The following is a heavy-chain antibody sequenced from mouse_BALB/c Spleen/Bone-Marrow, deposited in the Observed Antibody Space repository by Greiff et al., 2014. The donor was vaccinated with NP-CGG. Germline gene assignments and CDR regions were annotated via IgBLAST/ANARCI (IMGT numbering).Heavy chain of an antibody. J-gene: IGHJ3*01. Sequence: QVQLQQSGAELVRPGASVKLSCKASGYTFTNYWINWVKQRPGQGLEWIGNIYPSDSYTNYNQKFKDKATLTVDKSSSTAYMRLSSPTSEDSAVYYCTRTYDGRTWFAYWGQGTLVTVSA. D-gene: IGHD2-3*01. CDR1: GYTFTNYW. CDR3: TRTYDGRTWFAY. CDR2: IYPSDSYT. V-gene: IGHV1-69*02.